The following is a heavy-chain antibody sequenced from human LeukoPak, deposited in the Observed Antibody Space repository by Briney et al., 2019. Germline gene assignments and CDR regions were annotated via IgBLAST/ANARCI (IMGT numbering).Heavy chain of an antibody. V-gene: IGHV1-2*02. CDR3: ARNNYYDSSGYYSK. CDR2: INPNSGGT. Sequence: GASVKVSCKASGYTFTGYYMHWVRQAPGQGLEWMGWINPNSGGTNYAQKFQGRVTMTRDTSISTAYMELSRLRSDDTAVYYCARNNYYDSSGYYSKWGQGTLVTVSS. D-gene: IGHD3-22*01. CDR1: GYTFTGYY. J-gene: IGHJ4*02.